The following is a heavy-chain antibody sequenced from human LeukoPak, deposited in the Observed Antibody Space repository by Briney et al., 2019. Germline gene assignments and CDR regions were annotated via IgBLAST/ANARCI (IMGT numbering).Heavy chain of an antibody. J-gene: IGHJ4*02. Sequence: ASVKVSCKASGYTFTSYYMHWVRQAPGQGLEWMGIINPSGGSTSYAQKFQGRVTMTRDTSTSTVYMELSSLRSEDTAVYYCARGSGGIFGVAPIDNGGQEPRVTVPS. V-gene: IGHV1-46*01. D-gene: IGHD3-3*01. CDR2: INPSGGST. CDR1: GYTFTSYY. CDR3: ARGSGGIFGVAPIDN.